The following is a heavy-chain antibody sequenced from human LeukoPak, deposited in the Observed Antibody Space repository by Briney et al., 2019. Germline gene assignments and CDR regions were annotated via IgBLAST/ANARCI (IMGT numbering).Heavy chain of an antibody. D-gene: IGHD2-21*01. J-gene: IGHJ4*02. CDR3: ARREASLFHFDY. Sequence: SETLSLTCAVYGGSFSGYYWSWIRQPPGKGLEWIGSIYHSGSTYYNPSLKSRVTISVDTSKNQFSLKLSSVTAADTAVYYCARREASLFHFDYWGQGTLVTVSS. CDR1: GGSFSGYY. CDR2: IYHSGST. V-gene: IGHV4-34*01.